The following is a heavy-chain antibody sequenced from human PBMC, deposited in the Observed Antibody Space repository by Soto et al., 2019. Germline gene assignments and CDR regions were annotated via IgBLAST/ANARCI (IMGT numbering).Heavy chain of an antibody. J-gene: IGHJ4*02. D-gene: IGHD6-19*01. Sequence: QVQLQESGPGLVKPSETLSLTCTVSGGSISDYYWSWVRQPPGKGLQWIGYIYYTGSTNYNPSRTTRVTLSLATSENQFSLKLSSVTAADTAVYYCARGRHWLDFWGQGTLLTVSS. CDR3: ARGRHWLDF. CDR1: GGSISDYY. CDR2: IYYTGST. V-gene: IGHV4-59*01.